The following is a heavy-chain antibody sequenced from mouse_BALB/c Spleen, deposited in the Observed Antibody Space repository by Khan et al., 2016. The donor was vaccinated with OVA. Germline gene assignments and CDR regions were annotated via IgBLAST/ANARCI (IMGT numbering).Heavy chain of an antibody. V-gene: IGHV1-4*01. Sequence: VQLKQSGAELARPGASVKMSCKASGYTFTSHTMHWVKQRPGQGLEWIGYINPSSGYTNYNQKFNDKATLTADKSSSTAYMQLSSLTSDDSAGYYCARHKTEDAMDYWGQGTTVTVSS. CDR1: GYTFTSHT. CDR2: INPSSGYT. CDR3: ARHKTEDAMDY. J-gene: IGHJ4*01.